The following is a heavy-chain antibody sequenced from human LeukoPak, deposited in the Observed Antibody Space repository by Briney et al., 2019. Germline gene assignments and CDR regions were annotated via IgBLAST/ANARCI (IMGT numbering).Heavy chain of an antibody. D-gene: IGHD2-21*02. CDR1: GYSISSGYY. J-gene: IGHJ6*03. Sequence: SETLSLTCAVSGYSISSGYYWGWIRQPPGKGLEWIGSIYHSGSTYYNPSLKSRVTISVDTSKNQFSLKLSSVTAADTAVYYCARVEASGDLPADYYYYMDVWGKGTTVTVSS. CDR2: IYHSGST. CDR3: ARVEASGDLPADYYYYMDV. V-gene: IGHV4-38-2*01.